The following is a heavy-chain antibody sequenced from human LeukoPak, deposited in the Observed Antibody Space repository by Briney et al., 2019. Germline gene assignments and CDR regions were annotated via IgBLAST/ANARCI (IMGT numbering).Heavy chain of an antibody. CDR1: GYSFTTYW. V-gene: IGHV5-10-1*01. Sequence: GESLRISCKGSGYSFTTYWIRWGGRMPGKALNWRGGFVPSDSYTNYSPSFQGHVTISVDKSISTAYLQWSSLKASDTAMYYCARQGGFYDNRGYNDAFDIWGQGTVVTVSS. J-gene: IGHJ3*02. D-gene: IGHD3-22*01. CDR3: ARQGGFYDNRGYNDAFDI. CDR2: FVPSDSYT.